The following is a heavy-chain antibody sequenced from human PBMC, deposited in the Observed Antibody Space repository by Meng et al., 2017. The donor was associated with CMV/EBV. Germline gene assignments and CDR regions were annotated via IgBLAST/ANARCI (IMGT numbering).Heavy chain of an antibody. CDR2: ISAYNGNT. CDR3: ARRNNYNYYYYGMDV. D-gene: IGHD4-11*01. V-gene: IGHV1-18*01. J-gene: IGHJ6*02. Sequence: ASVMVSCKASGYTFTSYGISWVRQAPGQGLEWMGWISAYNGNTNYAQKLQGRVTMTTDTSTSTAYMELRSLRSDDTAVYYCARRNNYNYYYYGMDVWGQGTTVTVSS. CDR1: GYTFTSYG.